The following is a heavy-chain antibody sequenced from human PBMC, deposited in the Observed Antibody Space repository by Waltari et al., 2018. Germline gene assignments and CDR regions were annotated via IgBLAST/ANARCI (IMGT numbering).Heavy chain of an antibody. CDR3: AREYAHYGMDV. CDR2: ISDSGNTV. Sequence: EVQLVEYGGDWDQPGGSLGLSGVASGFNCADYEMNWVRQAPGKGLEWVSHISDSGNTVYYADSVRGRFTMYRDNAKNSVHLQMSSLRVEDTAVYFCAREYAHYGMDVWGQGTTVTVTS. V-gene: IGHV3-48*03. CDR1: GFNCADYE. D-gene: IGHD2-2*01. J-gene: IGHJ6*02.